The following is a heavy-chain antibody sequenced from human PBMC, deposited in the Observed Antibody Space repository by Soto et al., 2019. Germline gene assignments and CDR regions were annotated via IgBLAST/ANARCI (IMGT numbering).Heavy chain of an antibody. CDR3: ARELDYYDSSGYSPGAFDI. Sequence: GASVKVSCKASGYTFTSYGISWVRQAPGQGLEWMGWISAYNGNTNYAQKLQGRVTITTDTSTSTAYMELRSLRSDDTAVYYCARELDYYDSSGYSPGAFDIWGQGTMVTVSS. V-gene: IGHV1-18*01. CDR2: ISAYNGNT. D-gene: IGHD3-22*01. CDR1: GYTFTSYG. J-gene: IGHJ3*02.